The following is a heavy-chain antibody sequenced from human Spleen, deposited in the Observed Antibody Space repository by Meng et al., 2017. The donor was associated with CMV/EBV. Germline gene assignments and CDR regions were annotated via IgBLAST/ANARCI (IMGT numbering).Heavy chain of an antibody. V-gene: IGHV3-53*01. D-gene: IGHD3-16*01. Sequence: GESLKISCAASGFTFSNYAMTWVRQAPGKGLEWVSVIYSGGSTYYADSVQGRFSISRDNSKNTLYLQMNSLRAEDTAVYYCARDQGGNWFDPWGQGTLVTVSS. CDR1: GFTFSNYA. CDR3: ARDQGGNWFDP. CDR2: IYSGGST. J-gene: IGHJ5*02.